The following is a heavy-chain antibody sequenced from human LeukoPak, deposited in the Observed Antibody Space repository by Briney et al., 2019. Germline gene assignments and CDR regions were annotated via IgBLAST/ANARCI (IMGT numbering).Heavy chain of an antibody. J-gene: IGHJ4*02. CDR2: ISAYNGNT. CDR1: GYTFTGYG. Sequence: ASVKVSCKASGYTFTGYGISWVRQAPGQGLEWMGWISAYNGNTNYAQKLQGIVTMATNTSTSTAYMELRSLRSDDTAVYYCARVTYYYDSSGYYYADYWGQGTLVTVSS. V-gene: IGHV1-18*01. CDR3: ARVTYYYDSSGYYYADY. D-gene: IGHD3-22*01.